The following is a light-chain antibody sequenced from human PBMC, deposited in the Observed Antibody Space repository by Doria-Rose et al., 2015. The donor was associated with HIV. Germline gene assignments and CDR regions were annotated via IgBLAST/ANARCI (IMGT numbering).Light chain of an antibody. Sequence: TQSPSSLSASIGDRVTITCRASQTVSTYLNWFQQEPGKAPKLLIYAASRLQSGVPSRLSGSGSGTDFTLTISGLQPGDFATYYCQQTYSSPTWTVGQGTKVEMK. CDR3: QQTYSSPTWT. CDR2: AAS. CDR1: QTVSTY. J-gene: IGKJ1*01. V-gene: IGKV1-39*01.